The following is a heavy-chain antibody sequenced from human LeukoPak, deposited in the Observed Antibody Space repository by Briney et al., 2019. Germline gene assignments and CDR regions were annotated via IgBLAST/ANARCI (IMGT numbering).Heavy chain of an antibody. CDR2: IYSGGTT. D-gene: IGHD6-6*01. CDR1: GFTFSSYE. V-gene: IGHV3-53*01. J-gene: IGHJ4*02. CDR3: ARSSSSYCDY. Sequence: PGGSLRLSCAASGFTFSSYEMNWVRQAPGKGLEWVSVIYSGGTTYYADSVKGRFTISRDNSKNTLYLQMNSLRAEDTAVYYCARSSSSYCDYWGQGTLVTVSS.